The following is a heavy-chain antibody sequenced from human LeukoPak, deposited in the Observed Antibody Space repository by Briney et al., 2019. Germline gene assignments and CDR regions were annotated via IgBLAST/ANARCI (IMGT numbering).Heavy chain of an antibody. CDR1: GFTFSSYA. D-gene: IGHD3-10*01. J-gene: IGHJ4*02. CDR2: ISYDGSNK. V-gene: IGHV3-30-3*01. Sequence: QTGGSLRLSCAASGFTFSSYAMHWVRQAPGKGLEWVAVISYDGSNKYYADSVKGRFTISRDNSKNTLYLQMNSLRAEDTAVYYCARDNGFGELFPVYYFDYWGQGTLVTVSS. CDR3: ARDNGFGELFPVYYFDY.